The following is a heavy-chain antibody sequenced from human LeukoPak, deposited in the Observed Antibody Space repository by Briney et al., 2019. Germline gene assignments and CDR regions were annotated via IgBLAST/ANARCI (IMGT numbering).Heavy chain of an antibody. Sequence: SETLSLTCTVSGGSISSYYGSWIRQPPGKGLEWIGYIYYSGSTNYNPSLKSRVTISVDTSKNHFSLKLSSVTAADTAVYYCARQVAGDYFDYWAREPWSPSPQ. CDR1: GGSISSYY. V-gene: IGHV4-59*08. D-gene: IGHD3-10*01. J-gene: IGHJ4*02. CDR3: ARQVAGDYFDY. CDR2: IYYSGST.